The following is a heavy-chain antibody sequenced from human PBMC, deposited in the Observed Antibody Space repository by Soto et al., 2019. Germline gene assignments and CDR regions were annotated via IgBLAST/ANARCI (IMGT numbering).Heavy chain of an antibody. Sequence: EVQLVESGGGLVQPGGSLRLSCAASGFTFSSYCMSWVRQAPGKGLEWVANIKQDGSEKYYVDSVKGRFTISRDNAKNSLNLQMNSLRAEDTAVYYCARVTDYYESSGYFDYWGQGTLVTVSS. CDR3: ARVTDYYESSGYFDY. CDR2: IKQDGSEK. V-gene: IGHV3-7*01. J-gene: IGHJ4*02. D-gene: IGHD3-22*01. CDR1: GFTFSSYC.